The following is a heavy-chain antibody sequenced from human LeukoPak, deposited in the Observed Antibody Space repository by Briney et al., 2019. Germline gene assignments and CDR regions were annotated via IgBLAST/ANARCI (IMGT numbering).Heavy chain of an antibody. Sequence: GASVKVSCKASGYTFTSYGISWVRQAPGQGLEWMGGIIPIFGTANYAQKFQGRVTITADKSTSTAYMELSSLRSEDTAVYYCAREGGEYYYDSSGFYWGQGTLVTVSS. J-gene: IGHJ4*02. CDR3: AREGGEYYYDSSGFY. CDR1: GYTFTSYG. D-gene: IGHD3-22*01. CDR2: IIPIFGTA. V-gene: IGHV1-69*06.